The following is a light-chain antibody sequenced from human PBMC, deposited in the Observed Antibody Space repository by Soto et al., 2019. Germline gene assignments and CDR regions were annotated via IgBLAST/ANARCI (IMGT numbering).Light chain of an antibody. CDR2: GAS. V-gene: IGKV3-15*01. CDR3: QQYNSWPTIT. CDR1: QSVTSS. Sequence: LLRQCRDTRSVSPGERVTLSCSASQSVTSSLAWYQQRHGQATSLLLYGASTRATGVPVRFSGSGSGTELTPTISSLQSQDFVIYDCQQYNSWPTITFGQGTRLEIK. J-gene: IGKJ5*01.